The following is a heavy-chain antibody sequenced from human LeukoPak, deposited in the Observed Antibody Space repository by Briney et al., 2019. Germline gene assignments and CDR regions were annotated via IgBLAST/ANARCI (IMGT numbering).Heavy chain of an antibody. CDR2: INHSGST. D-gene: IGHD1-26*01. Sequence: PSETLSLTCAVYGGSFSGYYWSWIRQPPGKGLEWIGEINHSGSTNYNPSLKSRVTISVDTSKNQFSLKLSSVTAADTAVYYCARDGWELPFDYWGQGTLVTASS. J-gene: IGHJ4*02. CDR1: GGSFSGYY. CDR3: ARDGWELPFDY. V-gene: IGHV4-34*01.